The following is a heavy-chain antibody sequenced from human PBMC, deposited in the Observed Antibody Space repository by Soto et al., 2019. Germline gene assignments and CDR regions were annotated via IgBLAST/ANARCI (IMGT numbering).Heavy chain of an antibody. V-gene: IGHV5-51*01. D-gene: IGHD4-17*01. J-gene: IGHJ6*03. CDR2: IYPGDSDT. Sequence: GESLKISCKGSGYSFTSYWIGWVRQIPGKGLEWMGIIYPGDSDTRYSPSFQGQVTISADKSISTAYLQWSSLKASDTAMYYCARVGDYPYYYYYYMDVWGKGTTVTVSS. CDR1: GYSFTSYW. CDR3: ARVGDYPYYYYYYMDV.